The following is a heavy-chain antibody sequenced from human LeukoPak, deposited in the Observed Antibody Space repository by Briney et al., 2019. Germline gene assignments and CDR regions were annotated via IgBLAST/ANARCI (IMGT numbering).Heavy chain of an antibody. CDR1: GFTFSNYN. V-gene: IGHV3-21*01. Sequence: GGSLRLSCAASGFTFSNYNMNWVRQAPGKGLEWVSSISSSSSYIYYADSLKGRFTISRDNAKNSLYLQMNSLRAEDTAVYYCARVLEDSSGYYFDYWGQGTLVTVSS. J-gene: IGHJ4*02. CDR3: ARVLEDSSGYYFDY. CDR2: ISSSSSYI. D-gene: IGHD3-22*01.